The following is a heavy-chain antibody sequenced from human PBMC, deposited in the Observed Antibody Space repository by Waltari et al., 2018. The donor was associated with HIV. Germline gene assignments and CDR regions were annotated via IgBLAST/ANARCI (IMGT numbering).Heavy chain of an antibody. CDR3: ARGSYCGGDCYSGGDWFDP. J-gene: IGHJ5*02. D-gene: IGHD2-21*02. CDR2: INTNTGNP. CDR1: GYTFINSA. V-gene: IGHV7-4-1*02. Sequence: QVQLVQSGSELKKPGASVNVFCKASGYTFINSAMNWVRQAPGQGLEWMGWINTNTGNPTYAQGFTGRFVFSLDTSVRTAYLQISSLKAEDTAVYYCARGSYCGGDCYSGGDWFDPWGQGTLVTVSS.